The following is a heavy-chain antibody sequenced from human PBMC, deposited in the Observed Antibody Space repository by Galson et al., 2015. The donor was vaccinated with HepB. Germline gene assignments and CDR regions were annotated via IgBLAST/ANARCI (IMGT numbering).Heavy chain of an antibody. V-gene: IGHV3-23*01. Sequence: SLRLSCAASGFTFSSYAMSWVRQAPGKGLEWVSVISGSGDSTYYADSVKGRFTISRDNSKNTLYLQMNSLRAEDTAVYYCAKGYSPRYYFDYWGQGTLVTVSS. CDR2: ISGSGDST. CDR3: AKGYSPRYYFDY. D-gene: IGHD6-13*01. J-gene: IGHJ4*02. CDR1: GFTFSSYA.